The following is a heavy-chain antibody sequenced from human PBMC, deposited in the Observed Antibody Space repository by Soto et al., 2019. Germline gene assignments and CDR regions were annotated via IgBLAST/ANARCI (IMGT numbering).Heavy chain of an antibody. CDR3: ARYDYGSGDDYNIDY. D-gene: IGHD3-10*01. CDR2: IHHSGST. V-gene: IGHV4-4*02. J-gene: IGHJ4*02. CDR1: GASIISMNW. Sequence: QVQLQESGPGLVKPSGTLSLTCAVSGASIISMNWWSWVRQPPGKGLEWIGEIHHSGSTNYNPSLMSRVTISVDKSKTQFSLKLTSGTAADTAVYYCARYDYGSGDDYNIDYWGQGTLVTVSS.